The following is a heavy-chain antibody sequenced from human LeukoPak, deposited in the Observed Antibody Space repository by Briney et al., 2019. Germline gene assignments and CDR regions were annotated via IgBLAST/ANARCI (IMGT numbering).Heavy chain of an antibody. Sequence: SVKVSCKASGGTFSSYTISWVRQAPGQGLEWMGRIIPILGIANYAQKFQGRVTITADKSTSTAYMELSSLRSEDTAVYYCARALERTSFPFDPWGQGTLVTVSS. J-gene: IGHJ5*02. D-gene: IGHD1-1*01. CDR3: ARALERTSFPFDP. CDR2: IIPILGIA. CDR1: GGTFSSYT. V-gene: IGHV1-69*02.